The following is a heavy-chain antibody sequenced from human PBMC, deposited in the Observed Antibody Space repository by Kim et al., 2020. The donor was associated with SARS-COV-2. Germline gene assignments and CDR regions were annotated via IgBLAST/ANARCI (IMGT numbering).Heavy chain of an antibody. D-gene: IGHD3-22*01. J-gene: IGHJ5*02. Sequence: AQKFQGRVTMTRDTSTSTVYMELSSLRSEDTAVYYCARTPITMIDLNWFDPWGQGTLVTVSS. V-gene: IGHV1-46*01. CDR3: ARTPITMIDLNWFDP.